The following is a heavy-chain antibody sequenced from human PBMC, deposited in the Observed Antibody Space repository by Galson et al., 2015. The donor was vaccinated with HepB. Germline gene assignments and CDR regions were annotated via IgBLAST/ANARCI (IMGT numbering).Heavy chain of an antibody. Sequence: SETLSLTCAVYGGSFSGYYWSWIRQPPGKGLEWIGEINHSGSTNYNPSLKSRVTISVDTSKNQFSLKLSSVTAADTAVYYCARGQKYSNYRYYYYYMDVWGKGTTVTVSS. CDR2: INHSGST. D-gene: IGHD4-11*01. CDR3: ARGQKYSNYRYYYYYMDV. CDR1: GGSFSGYY. J-gene: IGHJ6*03. V-gene: IGHV4-34*01.